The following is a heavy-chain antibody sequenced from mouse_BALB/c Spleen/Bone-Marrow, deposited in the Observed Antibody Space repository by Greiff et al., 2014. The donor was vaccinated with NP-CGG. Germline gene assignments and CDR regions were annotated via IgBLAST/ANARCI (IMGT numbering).Heavy chain of an antibody. V-gene: IGHV5-17*02. CDR1: GFTFSSFG. CDR2: ISSGSSTI. Sequence: EVMLVESGGGLVQPGGSRKLSCAASGFTFSSFGMHWVRKAPEKGLEWVAYISSGSSTIYYADAVKGRFTISRDNPKNTLFLQMTSLRSEDTAMYYCARGYGSSCGFAYWGQGTLVTVSA. D-gene: IGHD1-1*01. CDR3: ARGYGSSCGFAY. J-gene: IGHJ3*01.